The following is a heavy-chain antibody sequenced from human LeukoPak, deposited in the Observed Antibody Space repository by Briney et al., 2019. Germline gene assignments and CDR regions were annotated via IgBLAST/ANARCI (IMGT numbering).Heavy chain of an antibody. CDR3: ARPINPYDSSGYYDGY. Sequence: SVKVSCKASGGTFSSYAISWVRQAPGQGLEWMGRIIPILGIANYAQKFQGRVTITADKSTSTAYMELSSLRSEDTAVYYCARPINPYDSSGYYDGYWGQGTLVTVSS. CDR1: GGTFSSYA. J-gene: IGHJ4*02. D-gene: IGHD3-22*01. CDR2: IIPILGIA. V-gene: IGHV1-69*04.